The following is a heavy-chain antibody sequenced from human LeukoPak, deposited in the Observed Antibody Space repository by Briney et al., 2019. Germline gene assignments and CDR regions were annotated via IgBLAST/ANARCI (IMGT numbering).Heavy chain of an antibody. CDR1: GYTFTSYA. Sequence: ASVKVSCKASGYTFTSYAISWVRQAPGQGLEWMGWIRAHNGDTNHAQQLQGRVTMTTDTSTRTAYMELRSLRSEDTAVYYCSRGEFICTINTCYASALDSWGQGTLVTVSS. CDR3: SRGEFICTINTCYASALDS. D-gene: IGHD2-2*01. CDR2: IRAHNGDT. V-gene: IGHV1-18*01. J-gene: IGHJ4*02.